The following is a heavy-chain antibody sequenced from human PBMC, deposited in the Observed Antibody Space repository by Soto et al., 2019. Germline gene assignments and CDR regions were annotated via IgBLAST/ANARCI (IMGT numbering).Heavy chain of an antibody. CDR3: ARGRSDGWLGDFDY. CDR1: GYTFTSYD. J-gene: IGHJ4*02. D-gene: IGHD6-19*01. V-gene: IGHV1-8*01. CDR2: MNPNSDNT. Sequence: ASVKVSCKASGYTFTSYDINWVRQATGQGLEWMGWMNPNSDNTGYAQKFQGRVTMTRNTSISTAYMELSSLRSEDTAVYYCARGRSDGWLGDFDYWGQGTLVTVSS.